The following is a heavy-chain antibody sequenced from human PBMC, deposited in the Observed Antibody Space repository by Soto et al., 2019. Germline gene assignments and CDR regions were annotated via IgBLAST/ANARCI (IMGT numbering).Heavy chain of an antibody. V-gene: IGHV1-69*01. Sequence: QVQLVQSGAEVKKPGSSVKVSCKASGGTFRNYGINWVRLAPGQGLEWMGGVIPIFGTTDYAKKFQGIVTFTADESTSTGYMELNSLTSEDTAVYYCATERFGSGRGWFDPWGQGTLVTVSS. CDR2: VIPIFGTT. D-gene: IGHD6-19*01. CDR3: ATERFGSGRGWFDP. J-gene: IGHJ5*02. CDR1: GGTFRNYG.